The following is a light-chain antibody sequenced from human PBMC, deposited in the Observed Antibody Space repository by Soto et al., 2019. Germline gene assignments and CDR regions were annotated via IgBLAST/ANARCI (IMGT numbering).Light chain of an antibody. J-gene: IGKJ1*01. CDR1: QSVSSSY. V-gene: IGKV3-20*01. CDR3: QQYGSSPWT. Sequence: EIVLTQSPGTLSLSPGERATLSCRASQSVSSSYLAWYQQKPGQAPRPLIYGASSRAIGIPDRFSGSGSGTDFTLTISRLEPEAFAVYYCQQYGSSPWTFGQGTKVE. CDR2: GAS.